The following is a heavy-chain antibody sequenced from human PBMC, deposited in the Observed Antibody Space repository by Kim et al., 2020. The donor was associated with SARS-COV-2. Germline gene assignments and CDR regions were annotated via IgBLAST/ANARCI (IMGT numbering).Heavy chain of an antibody. CDR2: IWYDGSNK. CDR3: ARDYDILTGYYFDY. J-gene: IGHJ4*02. CDR1: GFTFSSYG. D-gene: IGHD3-9*01. V-gene: IGHV3-33*01. Sequence: GGSLRLSCAASGFTFSSYGMHWVRQAPGKGLEWVAVIWYDGSNKYYADSVKGRFTISRDNSKNTLYLQMNSLRAEDTALYYCARDYDILTGYYFDYWGQGTLVTVSS.